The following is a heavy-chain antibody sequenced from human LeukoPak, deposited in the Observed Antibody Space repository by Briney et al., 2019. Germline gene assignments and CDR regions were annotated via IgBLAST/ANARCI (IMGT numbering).Heavy chain of an antibody. CDR2: INSDGSST. D-gene: IGHD2-21*02. Sequence: PGGSLRLSCAASGFTFSSYWMHWVRQAPGKGLVWVSRINSDGSSTSYADSVKGRFTISRDNAKNTLYLQMNSLRAEDTAVYYCARELEYCGGDCPFDYWGQGTLVTVSS. V-gene: IGHV3-74*01. CDR3: ARELEYCGGDCPFDY. J-gene: IGHJ4*02. CDR1: GFTFSSYW.